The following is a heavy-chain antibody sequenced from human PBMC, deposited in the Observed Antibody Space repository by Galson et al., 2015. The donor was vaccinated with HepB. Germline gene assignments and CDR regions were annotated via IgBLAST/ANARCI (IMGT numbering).Heavy chain of an antibody. Sequence: SLRLSCAASGFTFSNFAMRWVRQAPGKGLQSVSVIGGSSGNTHHADSVKGRFTISRTNSKNTMYLQMNSLRAEDTAVYFCARNSGNNYRYFFKSWGQGALVTVSS. D-gene: IGHD1-26*01. CDR3: ARNSGNNYRYFFKS. J-gene: IGHJ5*02. V-gene: IGHV3-23*01. CDR1: GFTFSNFA. CDR2: IGGSSGNT.